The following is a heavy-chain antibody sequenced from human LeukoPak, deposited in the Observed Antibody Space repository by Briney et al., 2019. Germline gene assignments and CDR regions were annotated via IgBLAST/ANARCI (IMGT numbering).Heavy chain of an antibody. V-gene: IGHV1-24*01. CDR1: GYTLTELS. Sequence: GASVKVSCKVSGYTLTELSMHWVRQAPGKGLEWMGGFDPEDGETIYAQKFQGRVTMTTDTSTSTAYMELRSLRSDDTAVYYCARATDAFDIWGQGTMVTVSS. CDR3: ARATDAFDI. J-gene: IGHJ3*02. CDR2: FDPEDGET.